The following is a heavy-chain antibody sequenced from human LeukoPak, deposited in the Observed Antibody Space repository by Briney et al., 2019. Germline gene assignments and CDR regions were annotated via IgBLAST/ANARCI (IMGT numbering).Heavy chain of an antibody. CDR1: GFTFTTYW. J-gene: IGHJ4*02. D-gene: IGHD2-21*02. V-gene: IGHV3-74*01. CDR3: ARLRCDVGDCYSAGQNF. CDR2: INSDGSST. Sequence: GGSLRLSCAASGFTFTTYWMHWVRHAPGQGLVWVSRINSDGSSTIYADSVKGRFSISRDNARNTLYLQMNSLRAEDTAVYFCARLRCDVGDCYSAGQNFWGQGTLVTVSS.